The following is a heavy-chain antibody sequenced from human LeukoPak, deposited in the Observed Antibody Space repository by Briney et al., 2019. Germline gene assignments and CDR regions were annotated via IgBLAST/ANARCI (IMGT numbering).Heavy chain of an antibody. J-gene: IGHJ6*02. CDR3: ARQYYYGSGNGLDV. V-gene: IGHV3-30*03. D-gene: IGHD3-10*01. CDR2: ISYDGSSK. CDR1: GFTFSNYG. Sequence: GGSLRLSCAASGFTFSNYGMHWVRQAPGKGLEWVALISYDGSSKYYADSVKGRIIISRDNSKNIMNLQMNSLRTEDTAVYYCARQYYYGSGNGLDVWGQGTTVTVSS.